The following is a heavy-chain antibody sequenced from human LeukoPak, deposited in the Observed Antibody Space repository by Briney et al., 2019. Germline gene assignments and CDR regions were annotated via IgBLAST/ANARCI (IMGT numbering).Heavy chain of an antibody. Sequence: GESLKISCKGSGYSFTSYWIGWVRQMPGKVLEWMGIIYPGDSDTRYSPSFQGQVTISADKSISTAYLQWSRLKASDTAMYYFARSSSTSCNVLDYWGQATVATASS. CDR3: ARSSSTSCNVLDY. CDR1: GYSFTSYW. V-gene: IGHV5-51*01. D-gene: IGHD2-2*01. J-gene: IGHJ4*02. CDR2: IYPGDSDT.